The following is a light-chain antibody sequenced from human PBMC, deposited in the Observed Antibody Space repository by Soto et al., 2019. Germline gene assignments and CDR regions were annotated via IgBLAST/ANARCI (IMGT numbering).Light chain of an antibody. J-gene: IGKJ1*01. Sequence: DIQMTQSPSTLSASVGDRVTITCRASQSISSCLAWYQQKPGKAPKLLIYDASSLESGVPSRFSGSGSGTEFTLTISSMQTDDFADYYCQQYNSSSPTFGQGTNVEIK. CDR3: QQYNSSSPT. CDR2: DAS. CDR1: QSISSC. V-gene: IGKV1-5*01.